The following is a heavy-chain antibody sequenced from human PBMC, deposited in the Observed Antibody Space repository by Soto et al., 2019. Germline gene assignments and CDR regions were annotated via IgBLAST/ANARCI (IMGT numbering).Heavy chain of an antibody. Sequence: QVQLQESGPGLVRPSGILSLTCAVSSGSISSGNWWTWVRQSPGKGLEWIGEIFHSGSTNYNPSLKSRVTMSIDRSKNQFSLRLSSVTAADTAVYYCARDRDSRSGAFDIWGQGTMVTVSS. CDR2: IFHSGST. D-gene: IGHD3-22*01. J-gene: IGHJ3*02. CDR1: SGSISSGNW. V-gene: IGHV4-4*02. CDR3: ARDRDSRSGAFDI.